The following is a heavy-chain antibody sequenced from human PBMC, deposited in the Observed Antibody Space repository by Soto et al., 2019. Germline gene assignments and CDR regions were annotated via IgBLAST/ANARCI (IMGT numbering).Heavy chain of an antibody. Sequence: EVQLLESGGGVVQPGGSLRLSCVASGFNFKKFAMAWVRQAAGEGLEWVSGISCCGGSASYADSVKGRFSIARDDSKNTVSLQLYSLRVGDTAQYYCAKADGQQWLIPHLDNWGQGTLVTVS. CDR1: GFNFKKFA. CDR2: ISCCGGSA. D-gene: IGHD6-19*01. J-gene: IGHJ4*02. CDR3: AKADGQQWLIPHLDN. V-gene: IGHV3-23*01.